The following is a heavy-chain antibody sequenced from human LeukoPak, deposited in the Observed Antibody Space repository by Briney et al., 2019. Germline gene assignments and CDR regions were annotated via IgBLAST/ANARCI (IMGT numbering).Heavy chain of an antibody. CDR1: GGSISSSNW. D-gene: IGHD4-17*01. J-gene: IGHJ4*02. CDR2: IYHSGST. CDR3: ARLATTVTTRFLDY. V-gene: IGHV4-4*02. Sequence: SETLSLTCAVSGGSISSSNWWSWVRQPPGKGLEWIGEIYHSGSTNYNPSLKSRVTISVDKSKNQFSLKLSSVTAADTAVYYCARLATTVTTRFLDYWGQGTLVTVSS.